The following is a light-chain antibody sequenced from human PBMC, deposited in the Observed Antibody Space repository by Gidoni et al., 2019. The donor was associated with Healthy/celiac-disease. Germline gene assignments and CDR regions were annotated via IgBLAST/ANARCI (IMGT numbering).Light chain of an antibody. V-gene: IGKV1-39*01. CDR1: QSVSSH. CDR2: AAS. CDR3: QQSYSTLWT. Sequence: DIQMTQSPSSLSASVGDRVTLPCRASQSVSSHLNWYQQKPGKAPKLLIYAASSSESGVPSRFSGSGSGTDFTLTISSLQPEDFATYYCQQSYSTLWTFGEGTKVEIK. J-gene: IGKJ1*01.